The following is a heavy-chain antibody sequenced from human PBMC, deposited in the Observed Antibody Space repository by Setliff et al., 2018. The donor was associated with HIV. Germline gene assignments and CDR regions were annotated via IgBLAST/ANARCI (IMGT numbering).Heavy chain of an antibody. CDR1: GGSFNGYS. D-gene: IGHD3-3*01. V-gene: IGHV4-59*08. CDR3: ARSIVPVASGYYYFEY. J-gene: IGHJ4*03. Sequence: SETLSLTCAVYGGSFNGYSWTWIRQPPGKGLEWIGYIYYSGSTNYNPSLKSRVTISVDTSKNQFSLKLSSVAAGDTAVYYCARSIVPVASGYYYFEYWGQGTTVTVSS. CDR2: IYYSGST.